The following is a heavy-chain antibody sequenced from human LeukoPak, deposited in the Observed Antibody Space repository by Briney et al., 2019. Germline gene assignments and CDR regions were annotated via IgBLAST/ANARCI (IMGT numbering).Heavy chain of an antibody. V-gene: IGHV4-30-2*01. D-gene: IGHD4-11*01. Sequence: PSETLSLTCAVSGGSISSGGYSWSWIRQPPGKGLEWIGYIYHSGSTYYNPSLKSRVTISVDRSKNQFSLKLSSVTAADTAVYYCARTYETTTTRPPTFDSWGQGSLVTVSS. CDR2: IYHSGST. CDR3: ARTYETTTTRPPTFDS. CDR1: GGSISSGGYS. J-gene: IGHJ4*02.